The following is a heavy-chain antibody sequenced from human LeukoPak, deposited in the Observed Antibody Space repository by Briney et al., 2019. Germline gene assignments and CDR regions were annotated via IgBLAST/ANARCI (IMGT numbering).Heavy chain of an antibody. CDR1: GFTFSSYA. CDR2: ISGSGGST. CDR3: AKTPYRAGRPYYFDY. J-gene: IGHJ4*02. V-gene: IGHV3-23*01. Sequence: QTGGSLRLSCAASGFTFSSYAMSWVRQAPGKGLEWVSAISGSGGSTYYADSVKGRFTISRDNSKNTLYLQMNSLRAEDTAVYYCAKTPYRAGRPYYFDYWGQGTLVTVSS. D-gene: IGHD6-19*01.